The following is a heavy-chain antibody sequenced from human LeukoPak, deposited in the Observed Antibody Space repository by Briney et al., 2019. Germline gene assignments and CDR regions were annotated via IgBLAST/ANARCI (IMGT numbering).Heavy chain of an antibody. CDR3: ARHGSSWYYFDY. J-gene: IGHJ4*02. Sequence: WVRQPPGKGLEWIGSIYYSGSTYYNPSLKSRVTISVDTSKNQFSLKLSSVTAADTAVYYCARHGSSWYYFDYWGQGTLVTVSS. V-gene: IGHV4-39*01. D-gene: IGHD6-13*01. CDR2: IYYSGST.